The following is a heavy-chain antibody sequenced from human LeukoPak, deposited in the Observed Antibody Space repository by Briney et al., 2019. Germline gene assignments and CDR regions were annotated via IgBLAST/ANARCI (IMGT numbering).Heavy chain of an antibody. J-gene: IGHJ4*02. CDR1: GFTFSSYG. D-gene: IGHD3-16*01. V-gene: IGHV3-30*18. Sequence: GGSLRLSCAASGFTFSSYGMHWGRQAPGKGREWGAVISYDGSNKYYADSVRGRFTISRDNSNNTLYLQMNSLRAEDTAVYYCAKDQTFGLVDYWGQGTLVTVSS. CDR2: ISYDGSNK. CDR3: AKDQTFGLVDY.